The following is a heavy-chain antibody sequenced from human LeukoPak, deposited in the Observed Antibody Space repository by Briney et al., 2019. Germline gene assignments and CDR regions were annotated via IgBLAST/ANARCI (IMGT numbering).Heavy chain of an antibody. CDR1: GFTFRTYW. CDR3: GRDLGGRSGY. V-gene: IGHV3-74*01. D-gene: IGHD1-26*01. CDR2: INEDGSIT. Sequence: GGSLRLSCAVSGFTFRTYWMHWVRHVPGEGLVWVSRINEDGSITNYADSVKGRFSISRDNAKNTLYLQMNSLRAEDTAVYYRGRDLGGRSGYWGQGTLVTVSS. J-gene: IGHJ4*02.